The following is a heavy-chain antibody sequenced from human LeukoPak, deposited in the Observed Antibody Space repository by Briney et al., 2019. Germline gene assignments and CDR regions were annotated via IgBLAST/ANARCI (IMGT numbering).Heavy chain of an antibody. CDR3: ARRQRYCSGGSCYNAFDI. CDR1: GYTSTSYD. J-gene: IGHJ3*02. V-gene: IGHV1-8*01. D-gene: IGHD2-15*01. Sequence: GAPVKVSCKASGYTSTSYDINWVRQATGQGLEWMGWMNPNNGNTGYAQKFQGRVTMTRNTSISTAYMELSSLRSEDTAVYYCARRQRYCSGGSCYNAFDIWGQGTMVTVSS. CDR2: MNPNNGNT.